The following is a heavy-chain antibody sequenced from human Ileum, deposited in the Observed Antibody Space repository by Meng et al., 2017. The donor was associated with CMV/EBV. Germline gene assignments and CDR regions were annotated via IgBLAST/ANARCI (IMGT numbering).Heavy chain of an antibody. D-gene: IGHD3-10*01. CDR3: ARAAARGVPVDL. CDR2: IHPAGTT. Sequence: ARPEWAGPILRQPADTVPLTCTVTGGFLTCYYWTLPQQPAEKGLELIGRIHPAGTTDDTPSHRSRVSMSLDKSKNQFSLKLTSVAAADAAVYYCARAAARGVPVDLWGQGTLVTVSS. V-gene: IGHV4-4*07. CDR1: GGFLTCYY. J-gene: IGHJ5*02.